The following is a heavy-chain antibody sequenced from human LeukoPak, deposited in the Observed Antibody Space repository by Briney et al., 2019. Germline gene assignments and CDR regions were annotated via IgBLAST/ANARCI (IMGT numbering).Heavy chain of an antibody. CDR2: ISSSSTYI. J-gene: IGHJ4*02. CDR3: AKGTALVSYYFDY. D-gene: IGHD5-18*01. Sequence: GGSLRLSCVDSGFTFGSYTMIWVRQAPGKGLEWVSSISSSSTYIYYADSVKGRFTISRDNAKNSLYLQMNSLRAEDTAVYYCAKGTALVSYYFDYWGQGTLVTVSS. CDR1: GFTFGSYT. V-gene: IGHV3-21*04.